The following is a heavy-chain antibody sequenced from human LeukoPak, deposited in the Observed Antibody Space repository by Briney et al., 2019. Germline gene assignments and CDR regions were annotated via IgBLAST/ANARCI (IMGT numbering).Heavy chain of an antibody. CDR1: GFTFSSYE. Sequence: GGSLRLSCAASGFTFSSYEMNWVRQAPGKGPEWVSYISSSGSTIYYADSVKGRFTISRDNAKNSPYLQMNSLRAEDTAVYYCARQEYYYDSSGVLRYWGQGTLVTVSS. CDR2: ISSSGSTI. J-gene: IGHJ4*02. V-gene: IGHV3-48*03. CDR3: ARQEYYYDSSGVLRY. D-gene: IGHD3-22*01.